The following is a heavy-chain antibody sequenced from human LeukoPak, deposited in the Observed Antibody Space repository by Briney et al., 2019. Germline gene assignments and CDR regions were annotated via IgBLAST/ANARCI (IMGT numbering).Heavy chain of an antibody. D-gene: IGHD5-18*01. CDR3: ARPSYSYGPAGFDP. J-gene: IGHJ5*02. CDR2: INHSGST. Sequence: SETLSLTCAVYGGSFSGYYWSWIRQPPGKGLEWIGEINHSGSTNYNPSLKSRVTISVDTSKNQFSLKLSSVTAADTAVYYCARPSYSYGPAGFDPWGQGTLVTVSS. V-gene: IGHV4-34*01. CDR1: GGSFSGYY.